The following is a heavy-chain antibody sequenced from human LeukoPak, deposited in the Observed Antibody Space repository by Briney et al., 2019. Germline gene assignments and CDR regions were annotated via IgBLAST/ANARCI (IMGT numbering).Heavy chain of an antibody. J-gene: IGHJ4*02. D-gene: IGHD3-10*01. V-gene: IGHV4-4*07. CDR2: IYSRGST. CDR1: GGSISNYY. Sequence: PSETLSLTCTVSGGSISNYYWSWIRQPAGKRLEWLGRIYSRGSTNYNPSLESRVTVSVDTSKNQFSLKLSSVTAADTAVYYCARAHMVRGVIDRWGQGALVTVSS. CDR3: ARAHMVRGVIDR.